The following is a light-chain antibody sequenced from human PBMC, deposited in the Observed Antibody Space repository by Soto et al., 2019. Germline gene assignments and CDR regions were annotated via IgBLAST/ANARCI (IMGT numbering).Light chain of an antibody. CDR1: QSVSSN. Sequence: EIVMTQSPATLSVSPGERATLSCRASQSVSSNLAWYQQKPGQAPRLLIYGASTRATGIPARFSGSGAGTDFTLTISRLEPEDFAVYYCQQYGDSPRTFGGGTKVDIK. J-gene: IGKJ4*01. V-gene: IGKV3D-15*02. CDR3: QQYGDSPRT. CDR2: GAS.